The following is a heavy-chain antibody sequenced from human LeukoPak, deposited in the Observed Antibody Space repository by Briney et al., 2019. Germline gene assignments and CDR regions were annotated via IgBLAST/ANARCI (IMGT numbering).Heavy chain of an antibody. V-gene: IGHV4-4*07. CDR2: MYTSGST. J-gene: IGHJ3*02. Sequence: SETLSLTCTVSSGSISSYYWSWIRQPAGKGLECIGRMYTSGSTNYNPSRKSRVTMSVDTSKNQFSLKLSSVTAADTAVYYCARESIAAAGTRNGAFDIWGQGTMVTVSS. CDR1: SGSISSYY. D-gene: IGHD6-13*01. CDR3: ARESIAAAGTRNGAFDI.